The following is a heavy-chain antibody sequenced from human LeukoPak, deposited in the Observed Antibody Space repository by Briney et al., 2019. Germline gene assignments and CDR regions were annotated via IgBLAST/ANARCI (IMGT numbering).Heavy chain of an antibody. CDR1: GYSISSRYY. CDR3: ARGFRSSSGYYDSRTYNFDY. Sequence: SETLSLTCDVSGYSISSRYYWGWIRPPPENGLELIGSMHHSGSTYYNPSLKSRVTLSIDPSRNQLSLKLSSVTAADTAVYYCARGFRSSSGYYDSRTYNFDYWGQGTLVTVSS. CDR2: MHHSGST. D-gene: IGHD3-22*01. J-gene: IGHJ4*02. V-gene: IGHV4-38-2*01.